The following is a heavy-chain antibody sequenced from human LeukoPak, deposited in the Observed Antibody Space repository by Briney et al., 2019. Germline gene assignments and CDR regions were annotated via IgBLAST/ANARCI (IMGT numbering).Heavy chain of an antibody. CDR2: IYHSGST. D-gene: IGHD3-10*01. CDR3: ARDRVGVRAFDY. V-gene: IGHV4-4*02. Sequence: PTGTLSLTCAVSGGSISSTNWWSWVRQPPGKGLEWIGEIYHSGSTNYNPSLKSRVTISADKSKNQFSLKLTCVTAADTAVYYCARDRVGVRAFDYWGQGTLVTVSS. CDR1: GGSISSTNW. J-gene: IGHJ4*02.